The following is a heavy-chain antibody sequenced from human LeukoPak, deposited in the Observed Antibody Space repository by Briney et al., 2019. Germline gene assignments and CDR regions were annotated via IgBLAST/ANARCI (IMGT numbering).Heavy chain of an antibody. CDR2: ISSSSSYI. D-gene: IGHD2-2*01. CDR3: AKGYCSSASCYFDY. CDR1: GFTFSSYS. Sequence: GGSLRLSCAASGFTFSSYSMNWVRQAPGKGLEWVSSISSSSSYIYYADSVKGRFTIYRDNAKNSLYLQMNSLRAEDTALYYCAKGYCSSASCYFDYWGQGTLVTVSS. J-gene: IGHJ4*02. V-gene: IGHV3-21*04.